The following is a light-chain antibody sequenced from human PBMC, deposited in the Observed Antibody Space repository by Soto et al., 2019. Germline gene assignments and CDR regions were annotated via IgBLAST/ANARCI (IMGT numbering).Light chain of an antibody. CDR2: AAS. CDR1: KSISSY. CDR3: QQSYSTPYT. J-gene: IGKJ2*01. Sequence: IQMTQSPSSLSASVGDRVTITCRASKSISSYLNWYQQKPGKAPMLLIYAASSLQSGVPSRFSGSGSGTDFTLTISSLQPEDIATYYCQQSYSTPYTFGQGTKLEIK. V-gene: IGKV1-39*01.